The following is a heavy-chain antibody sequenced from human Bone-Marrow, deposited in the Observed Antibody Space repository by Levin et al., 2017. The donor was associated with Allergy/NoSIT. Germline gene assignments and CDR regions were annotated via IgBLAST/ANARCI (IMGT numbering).Heavy chain of an antibody. CDR2: INPNTGGT. J-gene: IGHJ6*02. D-gene: IGHD3/OR15-3a*01. Sequence: ASVKVSCKASGYTFTDYYLHWVRQVPGQGLEWMGWINPNTGGTLSAQRFQGRVTMTGATSITTAYMELSSLTPADTAVYYCARLGTDYYGMDVWGQGTTVTVSS. CDR1: GYTFTDYY. CDR3: ARLGTDYYGMDV. V-gene: IGHV1-2*02.